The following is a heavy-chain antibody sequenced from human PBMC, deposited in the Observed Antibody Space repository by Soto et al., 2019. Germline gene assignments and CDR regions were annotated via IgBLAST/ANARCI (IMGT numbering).Heavy chain of an antibody. CDR2: ISGSGGTT. V-gene: IGHV3-23*01. Sequence: GGSLRLSCAASGFTFSTYAMTWVRQAPGKGLEWVSGISGSGGTTYYADSVKGRFTISRDNSKNTLYLQMNSLRAEDTAVYYSAKGINSGTYNAFDIWGQGTPVTVSS. J-gene: IGHJ3*02. CDR1: GFTFSTYA. CDR3: AKGINSGTYNAFDI. D-gene: IGHD1-26*01.